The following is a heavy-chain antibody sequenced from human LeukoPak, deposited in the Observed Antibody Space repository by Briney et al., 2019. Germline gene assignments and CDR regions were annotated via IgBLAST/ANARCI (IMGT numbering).Heavy chain of an antibody. CDR1: GYSISSGYY. CDR3: ARARGYSYTDAFDI. Sequence: SETLSLTCTVSGYSISSGYYWGWIRQPPGKGLECIGSIYHSGSTYYNPSLKSRVTISVDTSKNQFSLKLSSVTAADTAVYYCARARGYSYTDAFDIWGQGTLVTVSS. CDR2: IYHSGST. J-gene: IGHJ4*02. D-gene: IGHD5-12*01. V-gene: IGHV4-38-2*02.